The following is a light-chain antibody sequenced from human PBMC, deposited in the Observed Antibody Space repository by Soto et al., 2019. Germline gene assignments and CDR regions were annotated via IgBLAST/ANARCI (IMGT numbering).Light chain of an antibody. J-gene: IGLJ1*01. CDR2: DVS. CDR1: TSDVGDYNY. V-gene: IGLV2-14*01. CDR3: SSYTSSTTRV. Sequence: QSALTQPASVSGSLGQSITISCTGTTSDVGDYNYVSWYQQQPGKAHKLMIYDVSNRPSGVSNRFSGSKSGSTASLPISGIQADDEADYYCSSYTSSTTRVFGTGTKLTVL.